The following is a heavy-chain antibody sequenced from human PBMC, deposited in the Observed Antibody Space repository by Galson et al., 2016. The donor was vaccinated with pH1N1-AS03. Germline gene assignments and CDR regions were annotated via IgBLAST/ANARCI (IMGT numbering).Heavy chain of an antibody. V-gene: IGHV3-7*03. J-gene: IGHJ4*02. Sequence: SLRLSCAVSGFTFSTCWMSWVRQAPGKGPEWVANINRDGSAKYYVDSMKGRCTISRDNDKNSLYLQINNLRAEDTSMYYCSRWERWGQGTLVTVSS. D-gene: IGHD1-1*01. CDR3: SRWER. CDR1: GFTFSTCW. CDR2: INRDGSAK.